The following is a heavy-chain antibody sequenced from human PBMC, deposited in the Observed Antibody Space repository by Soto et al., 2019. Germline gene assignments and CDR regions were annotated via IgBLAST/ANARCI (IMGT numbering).Heavy chain of an antibody. CDR3: ATLPPRIVVVVLPIPS. CDR2: VYHTGST. J-gene: IGHJ4*02. D-gene: IGHD2-15*01. V-gene: IGHV4-4*02. Sequence: QVQLQQSGPRLARPSGTLSLTCVVSGGSISSTNWWTWVRQTPGKGLEWIEEVYHTGSTKYNPSLKIRVTISLDQSNKQLSLKLKSVTAADTAVYYLATLPPRIVVVVLPIPSWGQGNLVTVSS. CDR1: GGSISSTNW.